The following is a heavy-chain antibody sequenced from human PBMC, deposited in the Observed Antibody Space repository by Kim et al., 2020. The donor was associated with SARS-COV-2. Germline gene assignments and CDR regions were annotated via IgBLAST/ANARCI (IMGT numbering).Heavy chain of an antibody. Sequence: QGRVTITADKSTSTAYMELSSLRSEDTAVYYCARDTLLDGYSSSWDYFDYWGQGTLVTVSS. D-gene: IGHD6-13*01. J-gene: IGHJ4*02. V-gene: IGHV1-69*04. CDR3: ARDTLLDGYSSSWDYFDY.